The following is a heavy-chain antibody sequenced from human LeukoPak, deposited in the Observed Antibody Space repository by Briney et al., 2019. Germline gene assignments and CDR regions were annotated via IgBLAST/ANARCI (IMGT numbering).Heavy chain of an antibody. J-gene: IGHJ4*02. V-gene: IGHV3-66*01. D-gene: IGHD3-22*01. CDR2: IYSGGST. CDR3: ASSITMIEEFDY. CDR1: GFTVSSNY. Sequence: GGSLRLSCAASGFTVSSNYMSWVRQAPGKGLEWVSAIYSGGSTYYADSVKGRFTISRDNSKNTLYLQMNSLRAEDTAVYYCASSITMIEEFDYWGQGTLVTVSS.